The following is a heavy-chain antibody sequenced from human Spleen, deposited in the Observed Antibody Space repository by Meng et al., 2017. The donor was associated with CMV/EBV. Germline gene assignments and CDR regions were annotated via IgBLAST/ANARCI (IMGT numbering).Heavy chain of an antibody. CDR3: AKDLTRNGYPYCFDY. D-gene: IGHD5-24*01. J-gene: IGHJ4*02. CDR1: GFTFSSHT. CDR2: ISSSSNYK. Sequence: GESLKISCAASGFTFSSHTMNWVRQAPGKGLEWVSSISSSSNYKYYADSVRGRFTISRDNAKNSLYLQMDSLRTEDSALYYCAKDLTRNGYPYCFDYWGQGTLVTVSS. V-gene: IGHV3-21*04.